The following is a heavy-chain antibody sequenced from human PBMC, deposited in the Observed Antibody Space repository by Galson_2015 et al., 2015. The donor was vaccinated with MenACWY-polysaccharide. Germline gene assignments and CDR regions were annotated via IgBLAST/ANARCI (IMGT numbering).Heavy chain of an antibody. CDR2: ISYDGTNK. J-gene: IGHJ4*02. CDR1: GFTFSTSA. Sequence: SLRLSCAASGFTFSTSAMHWVRQAPGKGLEWLAVISYDGTNKYYADFVEGRFTISRDNSKNTVYLQVNSLRPEDTAVYYCASGHYGRTICSPPFDYWGQGTLVAVSS. D-gene: IGHD2-2*01. CDR3: ASGHYGRTICSPPFDY. V-gene: IGHV3-30-3*01.